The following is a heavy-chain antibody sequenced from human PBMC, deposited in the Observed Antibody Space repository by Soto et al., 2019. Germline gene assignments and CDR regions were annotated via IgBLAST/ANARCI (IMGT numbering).Heavy chain of an antibody. V-gene: IGHV3-23*01. CDR1: GFTFSSYA. J-gene: IGHJ2*01. CDR3: AKVLIRYGDRFYDF. CDR2: ISGSGGST. D-gene: IGHD4-17*01. Sequence: EVQLLESGGGLVQPGGSLRLSCAASGFTFSSYAMSWVRQAPGKGLEWVSAISGSGGSTYYADSVKGRLTISRDNSKKTLYLHTNSLRTEDTGVYYCAKVLIRYGDRFYDFRGRGTLVTVSS.